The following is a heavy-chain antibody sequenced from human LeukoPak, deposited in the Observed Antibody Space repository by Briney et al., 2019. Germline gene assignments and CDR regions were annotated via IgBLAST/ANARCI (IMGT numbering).Heavy chain of an antibody. CDR1: EFTFSYYY. Sequence: GGSLRLSCAGSEFTFSYYYMSGVRQAPGKGLEWVGFIRNKVNGGTTKKTTSGKARFTISRDDSKSITYLQMNSLRAEDTAVYYCTRCPSSTSCYGILLDYWGQGTLVTVSS. V-gene: IGHV3-71*01. D-gene: IGHD2-2*01. CDR2: IRNKVNGGTT. J-gene: IGHJ4*02. CDR3: TRCPSSTSCYGILLDY.